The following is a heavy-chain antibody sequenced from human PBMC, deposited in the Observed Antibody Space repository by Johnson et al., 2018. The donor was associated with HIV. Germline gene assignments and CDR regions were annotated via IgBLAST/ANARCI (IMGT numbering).Heavy chain of an antibody. J-gene: IGHJ3*02. Sequence: QVQLVESGGGLVQPGRSLRLSCVASGFTFSSYAMHWVRQAPGKGLEWVAVISYDGSNKYYADSVKGRFTISRDNSKNTLYLQMNSLRAEDTAVYYCARDYGRGSRSGNWQQLATDAFDIWGQGTMVTVSS. CDR2: ISYDGSNK. CDR1: GFTFSSYA. D-gene: IGHD6-13*01. V-gene: IGHV3-30*04. CDR3: ARDYGRGSRSGNWQQLATDAFDI.